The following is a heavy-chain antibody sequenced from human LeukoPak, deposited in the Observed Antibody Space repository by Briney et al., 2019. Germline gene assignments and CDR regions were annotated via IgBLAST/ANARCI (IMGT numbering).Heavy chain of an antibody. V-gene: IGHV3-30-3*01. CDR3: ARRSGYSSSWYRTLDPIDY. Sequence: GGSLRLSCAASGFTFSSYAMHWLRQAPGKGLVWVADISYGGSNKYYADSVKGRFTISRDNSKNTLYLQMNSLRAEDTAVYYCARRSGYSSSWYRTLDPIDYWGQGTLVTVSS. CDR1: GFTFSSYA. CDR2: ISYGGSNK. J-gene: IGHJ4*02. D-gene: IGHD6-13*01.